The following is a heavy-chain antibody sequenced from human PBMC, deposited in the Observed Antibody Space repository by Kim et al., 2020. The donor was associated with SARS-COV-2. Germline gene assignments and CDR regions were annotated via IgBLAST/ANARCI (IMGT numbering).Heavy chain of an antibody. V-gene: IGHV4-39*07. CDR1: GDSIRRDGLD. J-gene: IGHJ5*02. Sequence: SETLSLTCTISGDSIRRDGLDWVRLGQRQGKGWVWIRRSDDSRIVYANPSHKERLTMSDNTSKNQFSLSLTSVTDADTTIYYCARGGVVVTAIRFDPWGQGILVTVSS. D-gene: IGHD2-21*02. CDR3: ARGGVVVTAIRFDP. CDR2: SDDSRIV.